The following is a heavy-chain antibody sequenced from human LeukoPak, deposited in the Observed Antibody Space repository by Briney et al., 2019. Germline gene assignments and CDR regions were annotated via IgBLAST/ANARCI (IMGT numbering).Heavy chain of an antibody. CDR1: GFTFSSYS. J-gene: IGHJ4*02. Sequence: GGSLRLSCAASGFTFSSYSMNWFRKAPGRGLDWVSSISSSSSYIYYADSVKGRFTISRDNAKNSLYLQMNSLRAEDTAVYYCATETGIAAPYWGQGTLVTVSS. CDR3: ATETGIAAPY. V-gene: IGHV3-21*01. D-gene: IGHD6-13*01. CDR2: ISSSSSYI.